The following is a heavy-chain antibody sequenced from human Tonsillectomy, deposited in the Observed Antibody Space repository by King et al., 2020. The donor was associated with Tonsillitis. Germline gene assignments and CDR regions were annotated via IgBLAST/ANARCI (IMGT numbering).Heavy chain of an antibody. CDR2: IYYTGST. Sequence: PLSESGPGLVQPSETLSLTCTVSGGSISSTSYYWGWIRQPPGQGLEWIGSIYYTGSTYYNPSLTSRVTISVDTSKNQFSLKLSSVTAADTAVYYWARRAQERRAAAGNGEDWGQGTRGTGAS. J-gene: IGHJ4*02. V-gene: IGHV4-39*07. D-gene: IGHD6-13*01. CDR1: GGSISSTSYY. CDR3: ARRAQERRAAAGNGED.